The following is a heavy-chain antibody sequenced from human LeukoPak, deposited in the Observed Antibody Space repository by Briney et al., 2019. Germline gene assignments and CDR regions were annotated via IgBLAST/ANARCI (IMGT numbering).Heavy chain of an antibody. Sequence: PGGSPRLSCAASGFTFSSYEMNWVRHAPGKGLEWVSSISSSSSYIYYADSVKGRFTISRDNAKNPLYLQMNSLRAEDTAVYYCARDNSGSHGAFDIWGQARMVTVSS. V-gene: IGHV3-21*01. J-gene: IGHJ3*02. CDR3: ARDNSGSHGAFDI. D-gene: IGHD1-26*01. CDR1: GFTFSSYE. CDR2: ISSSSSYI.